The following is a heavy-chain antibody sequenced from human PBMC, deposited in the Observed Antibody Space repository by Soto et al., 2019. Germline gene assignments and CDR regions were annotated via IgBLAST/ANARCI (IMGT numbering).Heavy chain of an antibody. CDR3: AREKRRPYYDFWSGPGGFDY. Sequence: GGSLRLSCAASGFTFSSYDMHWVRQATGKGLEWVSAIGTAGDTYYPGSVKGRFTISRENAKNSLYLQMNSLRAGDTAVYYCAREKRRPYYDFWSGPGGFDYWGQGTLVTVSS. CDR1: GFTFSSYD. J-gene: IGHJ4*02. D-gene: IGHD3-3*01. V-gene: IGHV3-13*01. CDR2: IGTAGDT.